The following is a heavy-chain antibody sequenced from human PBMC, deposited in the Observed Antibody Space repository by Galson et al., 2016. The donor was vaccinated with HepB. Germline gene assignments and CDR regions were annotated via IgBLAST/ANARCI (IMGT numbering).Heavy chain of an antibody. J-gene: IGHJ4*02. D-gene: IGHD6-19*01. CDR2: IKQDGSEK. CDR3: ARLGRRDFGFVFSSVAIDY. Sequence: SLRLSCAASGFTFSSYWMNWVRQAPGKGLEWVANIKQDGSEKYYVGSVRGRFTISRDNAKNSLYLQMNSLRVDDTAVYYCARLGRRDFGFVFSSVAIDYWGQGTLVTVSS. CDR1: GFTFSSYW. V-gene: IGHV3-7*01.